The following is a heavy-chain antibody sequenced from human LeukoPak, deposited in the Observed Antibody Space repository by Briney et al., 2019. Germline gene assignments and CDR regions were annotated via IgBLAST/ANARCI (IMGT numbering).Heavy chain of an antibody. CDR2: MNPNSGGT. V-gene: IGHV1-2*02. J-gene: IGHJ4*02. CDR1: GYTFTSYD. Sequence: ASVKVSCKASGYTFTSYDINWVRQATGQGLEWMGWMNPNSGGTNYAQKFQGRVTMTRDTSISTAYMELSRLRSDDTAVYYCARDDQNYDSSGYSDYWGQGTLVTVSS. CDR3: ARDDQNYDSSGYSDY. D-gene: IGHD3-22*01.